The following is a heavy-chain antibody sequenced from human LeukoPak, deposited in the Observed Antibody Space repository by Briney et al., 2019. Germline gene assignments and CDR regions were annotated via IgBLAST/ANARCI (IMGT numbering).Heavy chain of an antibody. CDR1: GLGFRMHA. J-gene: IGHJ4*02. CDR2: LSSSGENT. D-gene: IGHD6-6*01. CDR3: AKVSSSSFDS. V-gene: IGHV3-23*01. Sequence: GGSLRLSCVASGLGFRMHALSWVRQAPGKGLEWVSALSSSGENTHYTDSVKGRFTVSRDISKSTLYLQMTSLRAEDTAVYYCAKVSSSSFDSWGQGTLVTVSS.